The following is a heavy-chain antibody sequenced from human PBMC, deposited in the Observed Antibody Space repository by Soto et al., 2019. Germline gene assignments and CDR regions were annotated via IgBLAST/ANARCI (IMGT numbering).Heavy chain of an antibody. D-gene: IGHD6-13*01. CDR1: GGSISSYY. V-gene: IGHV4-59*01. CDR2: IYYSGST. J-gene: IGHJ3*02. Sequence: PSETLSLTCTVSGGSISSYYWSWIRQPPGKGLEWIGYIYYSGSTNYNPSLKSRVTISVDTSKNQFSLKLSSVTAADTAVYYCARDLYSSSSDASDIWGKGPMVTVSS. CDR3: ARDLYSSSSDASDI.